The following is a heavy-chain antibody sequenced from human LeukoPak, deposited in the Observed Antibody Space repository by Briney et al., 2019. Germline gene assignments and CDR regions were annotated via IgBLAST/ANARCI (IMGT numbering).Heavy chain of an antibody. CDR1: GGSISSYY. CDR2: IYYSGST. Sequence: SETLSLTCTVSGGSISSYYWSWIRQPPGKGLEWIGYIYYSGSTNYNPSLKSRVTISVDTSKNQFSLKLSSVTAADTAVYYCARCARSTYYYDSSGPGRIDYWGQGTLVTVSS. J-gene: IGHJ4*02. V-gene: IGHV4-59*01. CDR3: ARCARSTYYYDSSGPGRIDY. D-gene: IGHD3-22*01.